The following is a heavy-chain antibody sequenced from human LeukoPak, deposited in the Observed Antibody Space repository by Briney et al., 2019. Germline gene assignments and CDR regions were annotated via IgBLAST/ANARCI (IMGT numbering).Heavy chain of an antibody. CDR3: AKDPLNYDFWSGSHNWFDP. V-gene: IGHV3-23*01. Sequence: PEGSLRLSCAASGFTFSSYAMSWVRQAPGKGLEWVSAISGSGGSTYYADSVKGRFTISRDNSKNTLYLQMNSLRAEDTAVYYCAKDPLNYDFWSGSHNWFDPWGQGTLVTVSS. J-gene: IGHJ5*02. D-gene: IGHD3-3*01. CDR2: ISGSGGST. CDR1: GFTFSSYA.